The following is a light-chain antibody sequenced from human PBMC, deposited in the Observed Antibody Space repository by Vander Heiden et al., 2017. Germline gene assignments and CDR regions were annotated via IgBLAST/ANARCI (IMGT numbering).Light chain of an antibody. J-gene: IGLJ3*02. CDR2: RDN. V-gene: IGLV1-47*01. Sequence: QSVMTQPPSASGTPGQRAPISCSGSSSTIGSNYVYWCQQLPGTAPKLLIYRDNQRPSGVPDRFSGSKSGASAALAISWRLSEEEADYYCAAGDDSLSGPVFGGGTKLAVL. CDR1: SSTIGSNY. CDR3: AAGDDSLSGPV.